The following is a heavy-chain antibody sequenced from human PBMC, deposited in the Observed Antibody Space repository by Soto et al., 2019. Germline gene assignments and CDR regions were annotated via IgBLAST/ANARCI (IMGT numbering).Heavy chain of an antibody. CDR1: GDSVSSNSAA. J-gene: IGHJ4*02. D-gene: IGHD6-13*01. Sequence: LLTQSQTLSLTCAISGDSVSSNSAAWNWIRQSPSRGLEWLGRTYYRSKWYNDYAVSEKSRITINPATSKNQFYLQLNSVTPEDTAVYYCARGGTILYSSSWYFDYWGQGTLVTVSS. V-gene: IGHV6-1*01. CDR2: TYYRSKWYN. CDR3: ARGGTILYSSSWYFDY.